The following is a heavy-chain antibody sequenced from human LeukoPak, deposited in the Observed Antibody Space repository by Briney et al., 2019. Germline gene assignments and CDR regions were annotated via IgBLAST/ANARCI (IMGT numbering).Heavy chain of an antibody. D-gene: IGHD4-11*01. V-gene: IGHV3-23*01. CDR1: GFTFSSYA. J-gene: IGHJ5*02. Sequence: GGSLRLSCAASGFTFSSYAMSWVRQAPGKGLEWVSAISGSGGSTYYAESLKGRVTISRDNSKNTLYLQMNSLRAEDTAVYYCAKGTTDNWFDPWGQGTLVTVPS. CDR3: AKGTTDNWFDP. CDR2: ISGSGGST.